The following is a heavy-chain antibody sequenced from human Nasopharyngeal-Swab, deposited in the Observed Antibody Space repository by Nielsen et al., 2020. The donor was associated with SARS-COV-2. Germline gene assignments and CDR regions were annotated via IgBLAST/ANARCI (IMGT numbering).Heavy chain of an antibody. D-gene: IGHD2-2*03. V-gene: IGHV3-74*01. Sequence: GESLKISCTASGFTFSAYWMYWVRQAPGKGPVWVSRINSDGSNTAYADSVKGRFSISRDNAKNTVYLQMNSLRDEDTAVYYCLRGMAGYGWFDPWGQGILVTVSS. CDR3: LRGMAGYGWFDP. CDR1: GFTFSAYW. CDR2: INSDGSNT. J-gene: IGHJ5*02.